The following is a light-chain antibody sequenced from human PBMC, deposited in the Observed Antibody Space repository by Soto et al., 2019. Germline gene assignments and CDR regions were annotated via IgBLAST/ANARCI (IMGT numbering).Light chain of an antibody. CDR3: GADHGSGSNFVVV. CDR2: VGTGGIVG. J-gene: IGLJ2*01. V-gene: IGLV9-49*01. CDR1: SGYSNYK. Sequence: QAVVTQPPSASASLGASVTLTCTLSSGYSNYKVDWYQQRPGKGPRFVMRVGTGGIVGSKGDGIPDRFSVLVSGLNRYLTIKNIQEEDESDYHGGADHGSGSNFVVVFGGGTKVTVL.